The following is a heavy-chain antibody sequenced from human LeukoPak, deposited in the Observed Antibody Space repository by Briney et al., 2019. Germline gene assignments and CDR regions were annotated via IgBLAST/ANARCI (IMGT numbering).Heavy chain of an antibody. CDR1: GFTFSSYG. D-gene: IGHD3-9*01. V-gene: IGHV3-33*01. Sequence: SGGSLRLSCAASGFTFSSYGMHWVRQAPGKGLEWVAVIWYDGSNKYYADSVKGRFTISRDNSKNTLYLQMNSLRAEDTAVYYCARDTRAGILTGLVGYYYYYGMDVWGQGTTVTVSS. CDR2: IWYDGSNK. CDR3: ARDTRAGILTGLVGYYYYYGMDV. J-gene: IGHJ6*02.